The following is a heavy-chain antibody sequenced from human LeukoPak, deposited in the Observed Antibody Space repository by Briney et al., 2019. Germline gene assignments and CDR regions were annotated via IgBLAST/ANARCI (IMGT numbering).Heavy chain of an antibody. Sequence: SQTLSLTCTVSGGSISSGSYYWSWIRQPAGKGLEWIGCIYTSGSTNYNPSLKGRVSISVDTSKNQFSLKLSSVTAADTAVYYCARSTMIEEHRSDPWGQGTLVTVSS. J-gene: IGHJ5*02. D-gene: IGHD3-22*01. CDR1: GGSISSGSYY. CDR2: IYTSGST. CDR3: ARSTMIEEHRSDP. V-gene: IGHV4-61*02.